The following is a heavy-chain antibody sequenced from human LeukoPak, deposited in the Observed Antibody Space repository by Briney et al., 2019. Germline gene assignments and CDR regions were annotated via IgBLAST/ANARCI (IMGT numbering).Heavy chain of an antibody. CDR1: GFTFSNYA. D-gene: IGHD3-22*01. CDR2: IGGSGSST. Sequence: GGSLRLSCAASGFTFSNYAMNWVRQAPGKGLGWVSTIGGSGSSTYYADSVKGRFTISRDNSKNTLYLQMNSLRMDDTAVYYCAKRSSDYYWGFDYWGQGTLVTVSS. V-gene: IGHV3-23*01. CDR3: AKRSSDYYWGFDY. J-gene: IGHJ4*02.